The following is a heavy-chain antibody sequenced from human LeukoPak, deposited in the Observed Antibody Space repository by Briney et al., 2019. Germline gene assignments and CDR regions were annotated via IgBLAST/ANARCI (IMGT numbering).Heavy chain of an antibody. J-gene: IGHJ4*02. V-gene: IGHV4-34*12. D-gene: IGHD5-24*01. CDR1: GGSFSGYY. CDR2: MFYSGST. CDR3: ARVTWLQLGYFDN. Sequence: PSETLSLTCAVYGGSFSGYYWSWIRQPPGKGLEWLWTMFYSGSTYDNPSLKSRVTISVDTSKNQFSLKLSSVTTADTAVYYCARVTWLQLGYFDNWGQGTLVTVSS.